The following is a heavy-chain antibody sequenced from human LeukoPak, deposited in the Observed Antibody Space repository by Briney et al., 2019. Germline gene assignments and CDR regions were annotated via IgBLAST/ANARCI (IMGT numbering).Heavy chain of an antibody. CDR1: GFTFSSFG. CDR2: ISYDGSNK. V-gene: IGHV3-30*18. D-gene: IGHD6-13*01. CDR3: AKVDSSSWYAEY. Sequence: GGSLRLSCAASGFTFSSFGMHWVRQAPGKGLEWVALISYDGSNKYYADSVKGRFTISRDNSKNTLYLQMNSLRAEDTAVYYCAKVDSSSWYAEYWGQGTLVTVSS. J-gene: IGHJ4*02.